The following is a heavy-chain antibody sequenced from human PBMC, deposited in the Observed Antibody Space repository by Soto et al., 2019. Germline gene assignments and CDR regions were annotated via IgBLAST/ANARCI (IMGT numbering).Heavy chain of an antibody. D-gene: IGHD2-8*01. CDR2: IWYDGSKT. J-gene: IGHJ3*02. CDR3: ARDGSMHAFDI. CDR1: GFPFSDYY. Sequence: PGGSLRLSCAAAGFPFSDYYMSWIRQAPGKGLEWVAAIWYDGSKTLYAESVKGRFTISRDNSQKTMFLQINSLRAEDTAVYYCARDGSMHAFDIWGQGTMVTVSS. V-gene: IGHV3-33*08.